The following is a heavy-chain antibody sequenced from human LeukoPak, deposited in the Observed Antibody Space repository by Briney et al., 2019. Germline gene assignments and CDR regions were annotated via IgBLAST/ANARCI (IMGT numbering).Heavy chain of an antibody. J-gene: IGHJ3*02. Sequence: SVKVSCKASGGTFPNYAIGWVRQAPGQGLEWMGGIVPLVGAVNYAQKFQGRLTFSADESTHTVHMELSSLRSEDTAVYYCARDSTAMAHAFDIWGQGTMVTVSS. V-gene: IGHV1-69*13. D-gene: IGHD5-18*01. CDR2: IVPLVGAV. CDR1: GGTFPNYA. CDR3: ARDSTAMAHAFDI.